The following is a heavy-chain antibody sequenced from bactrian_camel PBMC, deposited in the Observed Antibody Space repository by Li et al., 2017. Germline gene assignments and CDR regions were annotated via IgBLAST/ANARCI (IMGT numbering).Heavy chain of an antibody. CDR1: GYTSGNVC. D-gene: IGHD4*01. CDR2: LSPDGTVK. Sequence: HVQLVESGGSSVEAGGSLRLSCTVSGYTSGNVCMAWFRQSPGKQREGVAALSPDGTVKKYGDSVLGRFTISRDSAENTLSLQMNSLIPGDTAMYYCATDIGNRRTMNCDFWLRHNVRSSQDYWGKGTQVTVS. J-gene: IGHJ7*01. V-gene: IGHV3S55*01.